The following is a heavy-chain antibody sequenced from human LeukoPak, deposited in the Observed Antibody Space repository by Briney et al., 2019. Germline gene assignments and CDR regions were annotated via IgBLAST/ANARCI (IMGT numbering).Heavy chain of an antibody. CDR2: IYYSGST. CDR1: GGSISSSSYY. J-gene: IGHJ3*02. D-gene: IGHD6-19*01. V-gene: IGHV4-39*01. CDR3: ARGWLAEEVRGAFDI. Sequence: SETLSLTCTVSGGSISSSSYYWGWIRQPPGKGLEWIGSIYYSGSTYYNPSLKSRVTISVDTSKNQFSLKLSSVTAADTAVYYCARGWLAEEVRGAFDIWGQGTMVTVSS.